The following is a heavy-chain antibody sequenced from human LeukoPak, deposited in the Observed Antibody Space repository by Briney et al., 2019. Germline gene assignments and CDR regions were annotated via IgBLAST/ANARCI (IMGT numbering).Heavy chain of an antibody. CDR2: INTDGSST. CDR3: ARGLGGYTSSQAY. Sequence: GGSLRLSCAASGFTFSSCWMHWVRQAPGKGLVWVSRINTDGSSTNYADSVKGRFTISRDNAKNTLYLQMNSLRAEDTAMYYCARGLGGYTSSQAYWGQGTLVTVSS. V-gene: IGHV3-74*01. J-gene: IGHJ4*02. D-gene: IGHD6-13*01. CDR1: GFTFSSCW.